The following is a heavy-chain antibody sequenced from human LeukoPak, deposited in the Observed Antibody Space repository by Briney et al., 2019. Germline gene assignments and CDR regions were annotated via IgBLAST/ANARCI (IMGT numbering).Heavy chain of an antibody. J-gene: IGHJ5*02. Sequence: PSETLSLTCAVYGGSFSGYYWSWIRQPPGKGLEWIGEINHSGSTNYNPSLKSRVTISLDTSKNQISLKLSSVTAADTAVYYCTKNNWFDPWGQGTLVTVSS. V-gene: IGHV4-34*01. CDR2: INHSGST. D-gene: IGHD2-8*01. CDR3: TKNNWFDP. CDR1: GGSFSGYY.